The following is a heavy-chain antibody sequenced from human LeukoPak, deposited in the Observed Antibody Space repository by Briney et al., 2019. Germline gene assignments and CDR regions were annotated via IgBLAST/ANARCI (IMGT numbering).Heavy chain of an antibody. V-gene: IGHV4-59*08. Sequence: SETLSLTCTVSGGSISSYYWSWIRQPPGKGLEWIGYIYYSGSTNYNPSLKSRVTIPVDTSKNQFSLKLSSVTAADTAVYYCARMGERITIFGVALHWFDPWGQGTLVTVSS. CDR1: GGSISSYY. J-gene: IGHJ5*02. CDR3: ARMGERITIFGVALHWFDP. D-gene: IGHD3-3*01. CDR2: IYYSGST.